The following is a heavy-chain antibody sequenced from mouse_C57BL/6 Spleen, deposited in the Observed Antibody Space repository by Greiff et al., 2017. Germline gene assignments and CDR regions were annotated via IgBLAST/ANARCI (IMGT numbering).Heavy chain of an antibody. D-gene: IGHD1-1*01. J-gene: IGHJ4*01. CDR2: IYPSDSET. V-gene: IGHV1-61*01. Sequence: VQLQQPGAELVRPGSSVKLSCKASGYTFTSYWMDWVKQRPGQGLEWIGNIYPSDSETHYNQKFKDKATLTVDKSSSTAYMQLSSLTSEDSAVYYCARKFDYYGSSYGYAMDYWGQGTSVTVSS. CDR1: GYTFTSYW. CDR3: ARKFDYYGSSYGYAMDY.